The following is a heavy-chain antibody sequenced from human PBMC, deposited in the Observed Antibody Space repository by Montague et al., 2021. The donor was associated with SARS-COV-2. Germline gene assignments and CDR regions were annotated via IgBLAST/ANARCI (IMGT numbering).Heavy chain of an antibody. CDR2: IYYSGST. Sequence: SETLSLTCAVYGGSFSGYYWSWIRQPPGKGLEWIGSIYYSGSTYYNPSLKSRVTISVDTSKNQFSLKLSSVTAADTAVYYYARFPTSYYYDSKAAPATPDAFDIWGQGTMVTVSS. J-gene: IGHJ3*02. D-gene: IGHD3-22*01. CDR3: ARFPTSYYYDSKAAPATPDAFDI. V-gene: IGHV4-34*01. CDR1: GGSFSGYY.